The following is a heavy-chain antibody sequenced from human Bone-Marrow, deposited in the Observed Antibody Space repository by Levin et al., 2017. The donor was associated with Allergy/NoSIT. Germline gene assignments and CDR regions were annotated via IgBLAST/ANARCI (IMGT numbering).Heavy chain of an antibody. V-gene: IGHV4-34*01. CDR1: GGSFSGSY. CDR2: INHSGST. Sequence: SQTLSLTCAVYGGSFSGSYWSWIRQPPGKGLEWIGEINHSGSTNYNPSLKSRVTISVDTSKNQFSLKLSSVTAADTAVYYCATSGSTKPPKLYRGGCYFDYWGQGTLVTVSS. D-gene: IGHD3-10*01. J-gene: IGHJ4*02. CDR3: ATSGSTKPPKLYRGGCYFDY.